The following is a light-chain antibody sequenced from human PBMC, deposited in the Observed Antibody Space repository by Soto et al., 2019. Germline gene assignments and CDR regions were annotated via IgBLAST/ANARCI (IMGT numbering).Light chain of an antibody. CDR2: GAS. Sequence: EIVMTQSPATLSVSPGERATLSCRASQRVSSKLAWDPQKPGQAPRVLIFGASTRATGIPARLSGSGSGTEFTLTTSSLQSEDFAVYYCQHYNDWPPTWTFGQGTSGEIK. V-gene: IGKV3-15*01. CDR1: QRVSSK. J-gene: IGKJ1*01. CDR3: QHYNDWPPTWT.